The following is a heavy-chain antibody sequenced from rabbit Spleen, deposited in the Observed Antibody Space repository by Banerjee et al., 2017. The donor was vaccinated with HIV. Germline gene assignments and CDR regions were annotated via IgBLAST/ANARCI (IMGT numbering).Heavy chain of an antibody. J-gene: IGHJ4*01. CDR2: IWGGSSGRT. CDR1: GFSFSSNYW. V-gene: IGHV1S45*01. D-gene: IGHD1-1*01. CDR3: ARHSGGGSVYAFKL. Sequence: QEQLEESGGDLVKPEGSLTLTCTASGFSFSSNYWTCWVRQAPGKGLEWIACIWGGSSGRTYYASWAKRRFTISKTSSTSVTLQMTSLTGADTATYFCARHSGGGSVYAFKLWGPCTLVTVS.